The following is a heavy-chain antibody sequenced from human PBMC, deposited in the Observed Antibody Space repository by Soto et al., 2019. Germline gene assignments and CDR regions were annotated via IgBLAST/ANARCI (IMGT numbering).Heavy chain of an antibody. V-gene: IGHV4-4*02. D-gene: IGHD2-2*01. CDR2: IYHSGST. J-gene: IGHJ4*02. CDR3: ARAQVVPAAIYFDY. Sequence: TSETLSLTCAVSGGSISSSNWWSWVRQPPGKGLEWIGEIYHSGSTNYNPSLKSRVTISVDKSKNQFSLKLSSVTAADTAVYYCARAQVVPAAIYFDYWGQGTLVTVSS. CDR1: GGSISSSNW.